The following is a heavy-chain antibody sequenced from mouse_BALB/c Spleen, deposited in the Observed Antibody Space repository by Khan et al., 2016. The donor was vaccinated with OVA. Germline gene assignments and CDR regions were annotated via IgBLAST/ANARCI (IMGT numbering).Heavy chain of an antibody. CDR1: GYSITSGYS. V-gene: IGHV3-1*02. CDR3: AGGFPTY. CDR2: IHYSGST. Sequence: EVQLQESGPDLVKPSQSLSLTGTVTGYSITSGYSWHWIRQFPGNKLEWMGYIHYSGSTSYNPSLKSRISITRDTSKNQFFLQLNSVTTEDTATYYCAGGFPTYWGQGTLVTVSA. J-gene: IGHJ3*01.